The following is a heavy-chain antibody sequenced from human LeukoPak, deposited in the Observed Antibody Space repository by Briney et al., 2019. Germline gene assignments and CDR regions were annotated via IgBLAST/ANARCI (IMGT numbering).Heavy chain of an antibody. CDR3: ARAMTTVTSSYDY. V-gene: IGHV5-51*01. Sequence: GESLKISCKGSGYSFTSYWFGWVRQMPGKGLEWMGIIYPGDSDTRYSPSFQGQVTISADKSISTAYLQWSSLKASDTAMYYCARAMTTVTSSYDYWGQGTLVTVSS. D-gene: IGHD4-17*01. CDR1: GYSFTSYW. J-gene: IGHJ4*02. CDR2: IYPGDSDT.